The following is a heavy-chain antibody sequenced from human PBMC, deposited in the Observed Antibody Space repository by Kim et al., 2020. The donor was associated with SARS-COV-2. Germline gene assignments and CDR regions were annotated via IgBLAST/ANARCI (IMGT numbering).Heavy chain of an antibody. CDR3: ARGASDIVVVPAAVLDY. V-gene: IGHV3-30-3*01. CDR2: ISYDGSNK. Sequence: GGSLRLSCAASGFTFSSYAMHWVRQAPGKGLEWVAVISYDGSNKYYADSVKGRFTISRDNSKNTLYLQMNSLRAEDTAVYYCARGASDIVVVPAAVLDYWGQGTLVTVSS. CDR1: GFTFSSYA. D-gene: IGHD2-2*01. J-gene: IGHJ4*02.